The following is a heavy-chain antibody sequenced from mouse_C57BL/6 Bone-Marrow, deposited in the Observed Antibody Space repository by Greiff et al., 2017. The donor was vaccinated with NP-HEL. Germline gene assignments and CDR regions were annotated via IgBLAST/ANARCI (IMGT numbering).Heavy chain of an antibody. CDR2: FYPGGGSI. Sequence: VQLQESGAELVKPGASVTLSCKASGYTFTEYTIHWVKQRSGQGLEWIGWFYPGGGSIKYNEKFKDKATLTAEKSSSTVYMELSRLTSEDSAVYFCARHEDDWGGHYYAMDYWGQGTSVTVSS. J-gene: IGHJ4*01. CDR3: ARHEDDWGGHYYAMDY. D-gene: IGHD4-1*01. V-gene: IGHV1-62-2*01. CDR1: GYTFTEYT.